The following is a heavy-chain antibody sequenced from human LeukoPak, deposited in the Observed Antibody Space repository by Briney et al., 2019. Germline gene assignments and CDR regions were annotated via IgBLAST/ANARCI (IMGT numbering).Heavy chain of an antibody. CDR2: IKPDGTTK. V-gene: IGHV3-7*01. CDR1: GFPFSSYS. CDR3: GRLAHNAWYAIDY. D-gene: IGHD6-13*01. Sequence: PGGSLRLSCAASGFPFSSYSMTWVRQAPGKGLEWVANIKPDGTTKFYVDSVKGRFTISRDNALNSLYLQMNSLRAEDTAVYYCGRLAHNAWYAIDYWGQGTLVTVSP. J-gene: IGHJ4*02.